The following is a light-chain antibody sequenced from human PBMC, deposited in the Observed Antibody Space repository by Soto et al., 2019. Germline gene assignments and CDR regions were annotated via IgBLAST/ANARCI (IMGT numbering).Light chain of an antibody. CDR2: DAS. CDR1: QSISTW. V-gene: IGKV1-5*01. Sequence: DIQMTQSPSSLSASVGDRDTITCRASQSISTWLAWYQQRPGKAPDVLIYDASSLKGGVPSKFSSSGSGTEFTLTISDLQPDDFATYYCQQYSSYWTFGQGTKVDI. CDR3: QQYSSYWT. J-gene: IGKJ1*01.